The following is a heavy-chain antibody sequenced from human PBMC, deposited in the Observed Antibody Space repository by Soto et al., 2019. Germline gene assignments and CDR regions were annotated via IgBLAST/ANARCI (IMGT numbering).Heavy chain of an antibody. V-gene: IGHV4-39*01. J-gene: IGHJ6*02. D-gene: IGHD1-26*01. CDR1: GGSISSSSYY. Sequence: QLQLQESGPGLVKPSETLSLTCTVSGGSISSSSYYWGWIRQPPGKGLEWFGSIYYSGSTYYNPSLKSRVTISVDTSKNQFSLKLSSVTAADTAVYYCARRRPTIGDYYGMDVWGQGTTVTVSS. CDR3: ARRRPTIGDYYGMDV. CDR2: IYYSGST.